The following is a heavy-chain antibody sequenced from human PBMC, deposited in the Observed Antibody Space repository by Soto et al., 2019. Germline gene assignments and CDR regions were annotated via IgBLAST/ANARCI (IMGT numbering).Heavy chain of an antibody. J-gene: IGHJ4*01. V-gene: IGHV1-3*01. Sequence: ASVKVSCKASGYTFTSYAMHWVRQAPGQRLEWMGWINAGNGNTKYSQKFQGRVTITRDTSASTAYMELSSLRSEDTAVYYCARCINLPTPLYFRGPGTPVTVSS. D-gene: IGHD1-20*01. CDR3: ARCINLPTPLYF. CDR1: GYTFTSYA. CDR2: INAGNGNT.